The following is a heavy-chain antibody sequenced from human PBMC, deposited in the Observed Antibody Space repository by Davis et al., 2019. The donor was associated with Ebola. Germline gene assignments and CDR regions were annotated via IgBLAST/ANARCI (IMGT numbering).Heavy chain of an antibody. V-gene: IGHV3-43*02. CDR3: AKDTGLTYYDFWSGNLYYYGMDV. CDR1: GFTFADYA. CDR2: ISGDGGST. J-gene: IGHJ6*02. Sequence: GGSLRLSCAASGFTFADYAMHWVRQAPGKGLEWVSLISGDGGSTYYADSVKGRFTISRDNSKNSLYLQMNSLRTEDTALYYCAKDTGLTYYDFWSGNLYYYGMDVWGQGTTVTVSS. D-gene: IGHD3-3*01.